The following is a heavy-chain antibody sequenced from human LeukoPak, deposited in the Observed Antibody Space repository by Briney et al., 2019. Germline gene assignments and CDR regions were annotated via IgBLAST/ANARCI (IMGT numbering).Heavy chain of an antibody. J-gene: IGHJ4*02. CDR2: IYYSGST. D-gene: IGHD2-15*01. CDR3: VIGVGWQPDY. CDR1: AGSIRNYF. V-gene: IGHV4-59*01. Sequence: SETLSLTCTVPAGSIRNYFWNWFRQPPGKGLEWIGYIYYSGSTNYNPSLKSRVTISVDTSKNQFSLQLRSVTAADTAVYYCVIGVGWQPDYWGQGALVTVSS.